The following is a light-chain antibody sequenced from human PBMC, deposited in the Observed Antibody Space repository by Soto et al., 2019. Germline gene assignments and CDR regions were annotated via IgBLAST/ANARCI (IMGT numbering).Light chain of an antibody. CDR3: SSYTNSRTLL. Sequence: QSALTQPASVSGSPGQSITISCTGTSDNYVSWYQQHPGKVPKLMIYGVTNRPSVVSDRFSGSKSGNTASLTISGLQTEDEADYYCSSYTNSRTLLFGAGTKVTVL. V-gene: IGLV2-14*01. J-gene: IGLJ1*01. CDR1: SDNY. CDR2: GVT.